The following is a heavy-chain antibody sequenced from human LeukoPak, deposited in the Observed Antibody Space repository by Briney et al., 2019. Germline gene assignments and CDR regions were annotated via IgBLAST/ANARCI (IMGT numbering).Heavy chain of an antibody. D-gene: IGHD4-17*01. CDR3: ARATTTRTRFDY. J-gene: IGHJ4*02. CDR1: GFTFSNYW. Sequence: GGSLRLSCAATGFTFSNYWVSWVRQAPGKGLEWVSVIYSGGSTYYADSVKGRFTISRDNSKNTLYLQMNSLRDEDTAVYFCARATTTRTRFDYWGQGTLVTVSS. CDR2: IYSGGST. V-gene: IGHV3-53*01.